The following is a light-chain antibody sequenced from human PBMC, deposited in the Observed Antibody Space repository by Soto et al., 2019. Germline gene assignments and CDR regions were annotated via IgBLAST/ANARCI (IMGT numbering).Light chain of an antibody. CDR1: ESISRW. V-gene: IGKV1-5*01. Sequence: DIQMTQSPSTVSASVGDRVTITCRASESISRWLAWYQQEPGKAPKLLIYAASSLQSGVPSRFSGSGSGTDFTLTISSLQPEDFATYYCQQKNTFGQGTRLEIK. CDR3: QQKNT. J-gene: IGKJ5*01. CDR2: AAS.